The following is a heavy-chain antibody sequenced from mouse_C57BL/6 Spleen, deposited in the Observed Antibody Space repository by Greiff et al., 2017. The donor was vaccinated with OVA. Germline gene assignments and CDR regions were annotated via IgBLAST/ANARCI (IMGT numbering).Heavy chain of an antibody. CDR1: GYTFTSYW. CDR3: ARSDQGDFDY. CDR2: INPSSGYT. Sequence: QVQLQQSGAELAKPGASVKLSCKASGYTFTSYWMHWVKQRPGQGLEWIGYINPSSGYTKYNQKFKDKATLTADKASSTAYLQLSSLTYEDSAVYYCARSDQGDFDYWGKGATLTVSS. V-gene: IGHV1-7*01. J-gene: IGHJ2*01.